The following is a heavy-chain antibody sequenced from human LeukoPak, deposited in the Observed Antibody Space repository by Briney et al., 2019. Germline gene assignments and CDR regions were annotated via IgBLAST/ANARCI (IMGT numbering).Heavy chain of an antibody. J-gene: IGHJ5*02. D-gene: IGHD4-17*01. Sequence: GSLRLSCAASGFTFSNAWMSWVRRPPGKGLEWIGSMYYSGSTYYNPSLKSRVTISVDTSKNQFSLRLNSVTAADTAVYYCARGRHGDFGNWFDPWGQGTPVIVAS. CDR3: ARGRHGDFGNWFDP. V-gene: IGHV4-38-2*01. CDR1: GFTFSNAW. CDR2: MYYSGST.